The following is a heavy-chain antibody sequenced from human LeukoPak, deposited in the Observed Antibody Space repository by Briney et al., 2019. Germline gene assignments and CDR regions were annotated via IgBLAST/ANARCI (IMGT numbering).Heavy chain of an antibody. V-gene: IGHV3-21*04. CDR1: GFTFSSYS. CDR2: ISSNSSYI. J-gene: IGHJ4*02. D-gene: IGHD2-21*01. Sequence: GGSLRLSCAASGFTFSSYSMNWVRQAPGKGLEWVSSISSNSSYIYYADSVKGRFTISRDNAKNSLYLQMNSLRAEDASVYFCAKAPVTSCRGAYCYPFDSWGQGTLVTVSS. CDR3: AKAPVTSCRGAYCYPFDS.